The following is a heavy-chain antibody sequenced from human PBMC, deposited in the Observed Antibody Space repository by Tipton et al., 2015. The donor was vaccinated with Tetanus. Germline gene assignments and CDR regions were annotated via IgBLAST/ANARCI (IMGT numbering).Heavy chain of an antibody. D-gene: IGHD1-1*01. J-gene: IGHJ6*02. V-gene: IGHV3-21*01. CDR1: GFNLRSYD. Sequence: SLRLSCAASGFNLRSYDMNWVRQAPAKGLEWISSISSGSSGSKTYYADSVKGRFTVSRENAKNTVYLQMNSLRAEDTAVYFCARRSLTNYGLDVWGQGTPVTVSS. CDR2: ISSGSSGSKT. CDR3: ARRSLTNYGLDV.